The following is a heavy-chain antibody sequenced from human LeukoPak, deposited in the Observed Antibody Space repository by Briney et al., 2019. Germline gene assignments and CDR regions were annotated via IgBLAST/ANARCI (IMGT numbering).Heavy chain of an antibody. J-gene: IGHJ6*03. CDR2: IIPIFGTA. V-gene: IGHV1-69*13. CDR3: ARGSGSYHLGYFHVSYMDV. CDR1: GGTFSGYA. Sequence: SVKVSCKASGGTFSGYAISWVRQAPGQGLEWMGGIIPIFGTANYAQKFQGRVTITADESTSTAYMELSSLRSEDTAVYYCARGSGSYHLGYFHVSYMDVWGKGTTVTVSS. D-gene: IGHD1-26*01.